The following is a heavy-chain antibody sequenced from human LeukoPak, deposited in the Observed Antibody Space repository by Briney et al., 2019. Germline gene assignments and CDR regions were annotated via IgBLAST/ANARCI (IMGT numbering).Heavy chain of an antibody. Sequence: GGSLRLSCAASEFTFRIYGMKWVRQTPGKGREWLAYISSSGNSIYYADSVGGRFTISRDNAKNSLYLQMNSLRVEDTAVYYCARGGSAARSNWFDAWGQGTLVTVSS. CDR3: ARGGSAARSNWFDA. J-gene: IGHJ5*02. CDR1: EFTFRIYG. CDR2: ISSSGNSI. D-gene: IGHD1-26*01. V-gene: IGHV3-48*03.